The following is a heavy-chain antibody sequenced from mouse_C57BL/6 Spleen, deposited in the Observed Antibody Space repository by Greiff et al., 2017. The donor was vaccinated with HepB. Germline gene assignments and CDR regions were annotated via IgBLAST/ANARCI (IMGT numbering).Heavy chain of an antibody. J-gene: IGHJ2*01. D-gene: IGHD1-1*01. CDR3: ARSIISLDY. CDR1: GYTFTSYS. CDR2: INPSSGYT. Sequence: QVQLQQPGAELARPGASVKMSCKASGYTFTSYSMHWVKQRPGQGLEWIGYINPSSGYTKYNQKFKDKATLTADKSSSTAYMQLSSLTSEDSAVYDRARSIISLDYWGQGTTLTVSS. V-gene: IGHV1-4*01.